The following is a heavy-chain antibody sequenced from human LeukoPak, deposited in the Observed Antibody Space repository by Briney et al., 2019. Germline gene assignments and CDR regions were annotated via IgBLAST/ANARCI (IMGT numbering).Heavy chain of an antibody. CDR1: GFTFTKFV. V-gene: IGHV3-33*06. J-gene: IGHJ4*02. CDR2: IWGDGSNK. Sequence: GGSLRLSCAASGFTFTKFVMHWVRQAPGKGLEWVAVIWGDGSNKKYVDSVKGRFTISRDNSKNTLYLQMNSLRVEDTAVYYCAKGSSNWRDYYYFDYWGQGTLVTVSS. D-gene: IGHD6-13*01. CDR3: AKGSSNWRDYYYFDY.